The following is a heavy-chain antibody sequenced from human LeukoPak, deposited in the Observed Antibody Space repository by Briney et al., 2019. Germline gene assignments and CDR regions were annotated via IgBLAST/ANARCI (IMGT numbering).Heavy chain of an antibody. CDR1: GFDFSNYE. Sequence: GGSLRLSCAASGFDFSNYEMDWVRQAPGKGLEWLSDISQTSDETYYADSVEGRFTISRDNSKSALYLQINTLRVEDTAVSYCVTDRPRWWVYWGQGTLVTVSS. J-gene: IGHJ4*02. V-gene: IGHV3-48*03. D-gene: IGHD2-15*01. CDR3: VTDRPRWWVY. CDR2: ISQTSDET.